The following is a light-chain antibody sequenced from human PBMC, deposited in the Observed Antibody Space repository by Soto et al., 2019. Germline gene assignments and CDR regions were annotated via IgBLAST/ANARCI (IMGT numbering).Light chain of an antibody. V-gene: IGKV3-11*01. J-gene: IGKJ4*01. CDR2: EAS. CDR1: QSVSSSY. Sequence: VSRRERVKLSFRASQSVSSSYLAWYQQKPGQAPRLLIYEASNRATGIPARFSGSGSGADFTLTISSLEPEDFALYYCQQHFNGPLTVGGGTKVDIK. CDR3: QQHFNGPLT.